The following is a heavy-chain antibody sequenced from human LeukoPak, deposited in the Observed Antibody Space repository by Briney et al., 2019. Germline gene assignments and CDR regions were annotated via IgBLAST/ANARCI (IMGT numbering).Heavy chain of an antibody. CDR2: IYTSGST. CDR3: ARDPRDSGWYSEFDY. V-gene: IGHV4-4*07. Sequence: SETLSLTCIVSGGSSSSYYWSWIRQPAGKGLEWIGRIYTSGSTNYNPSLKSRVTMSVDTSKNQFSLKLSSVTAADTAVYYCARDPRDSGWYSEFDYWGQGTLVTVSS. CDR1: GGSSSSYY. J-gene: IGHJ4*02. D-gene: IGHD6-19*01.